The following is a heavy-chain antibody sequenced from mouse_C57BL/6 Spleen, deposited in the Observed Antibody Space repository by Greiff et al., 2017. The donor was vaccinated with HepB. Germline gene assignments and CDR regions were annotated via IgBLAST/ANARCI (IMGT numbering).Heavy chain of an antibody. Sequence: EVQLVESEGGLVQPGSSMKLSCTASGFTFSDYYMAWVRQVPEKGLEWVANINYDGSSTYYLDSLKSRFIISRDNAKNILYLQMSSLKSEDTATYYCARAGDYYGSSHYAMDYWGQGTSVTVSS. CDR2: INYDGSST. J-gene: IGHJ4*01. CDR1: GFTFSDYY. D-gene: IGHD1-1*01. V-gene: IGHV5-16*01. CDR3: ARAGDYYGSSHYAMDY.